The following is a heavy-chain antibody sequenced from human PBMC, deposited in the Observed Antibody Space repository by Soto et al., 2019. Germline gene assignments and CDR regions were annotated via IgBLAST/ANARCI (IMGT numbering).Heavy chain of an antibody. CDR1: GGTFSSYA. V-gene: IGHV1-69*13. Sequence: ASVKVSCKASGGTFSSYAISWVRQAPGQGLEWMGGIIPIFGTANYAQKFQGRVTITADESTSTAYMELSRLRSEDTAVYYCARGRMELRLSYWFDPWGQGNLVTVSS. D-gene: IGHD1-7*01. CDR2: IIPIFGTA. J-gene: IGHJ5*02. CDR3: ARGRMELRLSYWFDP.